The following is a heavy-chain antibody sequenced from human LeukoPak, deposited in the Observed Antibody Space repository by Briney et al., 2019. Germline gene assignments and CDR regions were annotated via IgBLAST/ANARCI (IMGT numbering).Heavy chain of an antibody. V-gene: IGHV4-39*02. D-gene: IGHD6-19*01. J-gene: IGHJ5*02. CDR2: VHHSGST. Sequence: PSETLSLTCTVSGGSFSSTNYYWGWIRQSPGKGLEWIASVHHSGSTYDNPSLKSRVTISVDTSKNHFSLKLTSVSAADTAVYYCARRSTVAGRGRFDPWGQGTLVTVSS. CDR3: ARRSTVAGRGRFDP. CDR1: GGSFSSTNYY.